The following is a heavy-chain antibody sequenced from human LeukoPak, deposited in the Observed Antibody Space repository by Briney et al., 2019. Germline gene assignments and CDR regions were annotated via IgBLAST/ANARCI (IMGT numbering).Heavy chain of an antibody. J-gene: IGHJ4*02. CDR2: IYYSGST. D-gene: IGHD5-24*01. V-gene: IGHV4-39*01. CDR3: ARHRVEMATIYPLYYFDY. Sequence: SETLSLTCTVSGGSISSSSYYWGWIRQPPGKGLEWIGSIYYSGSTYYNPSLKSRVTISVDTSKNQFSLKLSSVTAADTAVYYCARHRVEMATIYPLYYFDYWGQGTLVTVSS. CDR1: GGSISSSSYY.